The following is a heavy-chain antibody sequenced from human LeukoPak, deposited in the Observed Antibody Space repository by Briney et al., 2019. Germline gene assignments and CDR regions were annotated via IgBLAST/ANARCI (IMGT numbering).Heavy chain of an antibody. V-gene: IGHV1-2*02. D-gene: IGHD1-26*01. J-gene: IGHJ4*02. CDR1: GYTFTGYH. CDR3: ARLGGNYYGGYYFDP. CDR2: INPNSGGT. Sequence: ASVKVSCKASGYTFTGYHIHWVRQAPGQGLEWMGWINPNSGGTNYAQKFQGRVTMTRDTSISTAYMELSRLRSDDTAVYYCARLGGNYYGGYYFDPWGQGTLVTVSS.